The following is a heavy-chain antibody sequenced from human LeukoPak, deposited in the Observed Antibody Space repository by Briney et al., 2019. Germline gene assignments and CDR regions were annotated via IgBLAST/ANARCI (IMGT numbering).Heavy chain of an antibody. CDR1: GGSISSGSYY. Sequence: PSQTLSLTCTVSGGSISSGSYYWSWIRQPAGKGLEWIGRIYTSGSTNYNPSLKSRVTISVDTSKNQFSLKLSSVTAADTAVYYCARGEVLWFGEFVWGQGTLVTVSS. D-gene: IGHD3-10*01. CDR2: IYTSGST. V-gene: IGHV4-61*02. CDR3: ARGEVLWFGEFV. J-gene: IGHJ1*01.